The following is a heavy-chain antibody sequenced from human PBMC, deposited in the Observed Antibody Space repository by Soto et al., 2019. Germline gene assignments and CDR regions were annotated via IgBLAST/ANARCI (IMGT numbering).Heavy chain of an antibody. CDR1: GGSISSSSYY. CDR2: IYYSGST. J-gene: IGHJ4*02. V-gene: IGHV4-39*07. D-gene: IGHD3-22*01. Sequence: SETLSLTCTVSGGSISSSSYYWGWIRQPPGKGLEWIGSIYYSGSTYYNPSLKSRVTISVDTSKNQFSLKLSSVTAADTAVYYCARGASGYYDSSGYYSPYYFDYWDQGTLVTVSS. CDR3: ARGASGYYDSSGYYSPYYFDY.